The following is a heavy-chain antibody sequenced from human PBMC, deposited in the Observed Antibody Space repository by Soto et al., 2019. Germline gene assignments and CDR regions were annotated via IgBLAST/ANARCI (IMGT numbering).Heavy chain of an antibody. D-gene: IGHD2-21*02. CDR1: GYTFTSYY. V-gene: IGHV1-46*03. J-gene: IGHJ4*02. Sequence: QVQLVQSGAEVKKPGASVKVSCKASGYTFTSYYMHWVRQAPGQGLEWMGIINPSGGSTSYAQKFPGRVTMTRDTSTSTVYMELSSLRSEDTAVYYCATSGGNSGGGDYWGQGTLVTVSS. CDR2: INPSGGST. CDR3: ATSGGNSGGGDY.